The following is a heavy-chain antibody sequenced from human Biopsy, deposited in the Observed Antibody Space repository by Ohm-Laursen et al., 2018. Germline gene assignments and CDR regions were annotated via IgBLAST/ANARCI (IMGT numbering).Heavy chain of an antibody. D-gene: IGHD3-9*01. CDR3: ATKLTGYFHH. CDR2: NIPILGAG. V-gene: IGHV1-69*06. CDR1: GGTFSNYG. J-gene: IGHJ1*01. Sequence: SSVKVSCNAPGGTFSNYGVNWVRQAPGQGLEWLGGNIPILGAGNYAQKFQDRVTVAADTSTGTATMELRSLRSDDTAVYYCATKLTGYFHHWGQGTLVIVSS.